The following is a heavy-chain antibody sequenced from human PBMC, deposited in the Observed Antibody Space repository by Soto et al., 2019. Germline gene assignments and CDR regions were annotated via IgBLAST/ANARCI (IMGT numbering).Heavy chain of an antibody. D-gene: IGHD2-15*01. CDR2: IKSKTDGGTT. V-gene: IGHV3-15*07. Sequence: EVQLVESGGGLVKPGGSLRLSCAASGFTFSNAWMNWVRQAPGKGLEWVGRIKSKTDGGTTDYAAPVKGRFTISRDDSRYTLYLQMNSLNLEDTAVYYCTTDFVRYCSGGSCYFYYYGMDVWGQGTTVTVSS. J-gene: IGHJ6*02. CDR3: TTDFVRYCSGGSCYFYYYGMDV. CDR1: GFTFSNAW.